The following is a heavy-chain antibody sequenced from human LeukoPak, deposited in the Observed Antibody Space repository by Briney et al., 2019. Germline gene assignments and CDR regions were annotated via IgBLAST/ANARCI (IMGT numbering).Heavy chain of an antibody. D-gene: IGHD6-19*01. CDR2: ISSSGSTI. CDR3: ARVPRTGPTVAAFDY. J-gene: IGHJ4*02. Sequence: PGGSLRLSCAASGFTFSGYYMSWIRPAPGKGLEWVSYISSSGSTIYYADSVKGRFTISRDNAKNSLYLQMNSLRAKDTALYHCARVPRTGPTVAAFDYWGQGTLVTVSS. CDR1: GFTFSGYY. V-gene: IGHV3-11*01.